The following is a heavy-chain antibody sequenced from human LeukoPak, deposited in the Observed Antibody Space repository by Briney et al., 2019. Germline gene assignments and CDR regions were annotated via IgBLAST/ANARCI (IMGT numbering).Heavy chain of an antibody. CDR3: ARQLAAGNHAFDI. CDR2: IYYNEDT. CDR1: GVNIYTSTYY. J-gene: IGHJ3*02. Sequence: SETLSLTCTVSGVNIYTSTYYWAWIRQPPGKGLEFIGSIYYNEDTYSNPSLRSRLTISVDTSTNQFSLRLNSVTAADTAVYYCARQLAAGNHAFDIWGQGTLVTVPS. D-gene: IGHD2-15*01. V-gene: IGHV4-39*01.